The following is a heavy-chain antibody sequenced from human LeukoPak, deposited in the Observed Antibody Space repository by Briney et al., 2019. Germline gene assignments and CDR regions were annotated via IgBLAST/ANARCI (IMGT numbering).Heavy chain of an antibody. CDR2: ITSKTDGGTT. CDR3: ATDDPRWPH. V-gene: IGHV3-15*01. CDR1: GLTFSGAW. Sequence: GGSLRLSCAVSGLTFSGAWMSWVRQAPGKGLEWVGRITSKTDGGTTDYAAPVKGRFTISRDDSKDTLYLQMNSLKTEDTAVYYCATDDPRWPHWDQGTLVTVSS. D-gene: IGHD4-23*01. J-gene: IGHJ4*02.